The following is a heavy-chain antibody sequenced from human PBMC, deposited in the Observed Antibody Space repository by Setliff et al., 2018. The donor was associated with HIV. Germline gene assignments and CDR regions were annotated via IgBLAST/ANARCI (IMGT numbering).Heavy chain of an antibody. V-gene: IGHV1-18*01. Sequence: ASVKVSCKASGYTFTSYGISWVRQAPGQGLEWMGWISAYNGNTNYAQTLQGRVTMTTDTSTSTAYMELRSLRSDDTAMYYCAGAADYDFWSGYSSGWFDPWGQGTLVTVSS. CDR3: AGAADYDFWSGYSSGWFDP. CDR1: GYTFTSYG. D-gene: IGHD3-3*01. J-gene: IGHJ5*02. CDR2: ISAYNGNT.